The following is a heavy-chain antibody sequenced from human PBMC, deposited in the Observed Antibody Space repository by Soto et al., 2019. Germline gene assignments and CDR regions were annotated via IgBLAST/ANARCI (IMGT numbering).Heavy chain of an antibody. CDR3: ASNYSYAEGYYWYGIDV. CDR1: GFTFSRYW. Sequence: EVQLVESGGGLVLPGGSLRLSCAASGFTFSRYWMHWVRQAPGKGLVWVSRISSYGSDTHYADSVKSRFTISRDNAKNTLYLQMNRPRADDTAVYYCASNYSYAEGYYWYGIDVWGQGTTVTVSS. V-gene: IGHV3-74*01. CDR2: ISSYGSDT. D-gene: IGHD2-21*01. J-gene: IGHJ6*02.